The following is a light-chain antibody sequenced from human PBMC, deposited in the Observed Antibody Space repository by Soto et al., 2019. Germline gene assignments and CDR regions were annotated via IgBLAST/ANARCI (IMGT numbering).Light chain of an antibody. J-gene: IGKJ4*01. CDR2: DAS. V-gene: IGKV3-11*01. CDR1: QSVSSY. CDR3: QQRSNWPLT. Sequence: EIVLTQSPATLSLSPGERATLSCRASQSVSSYLAWYQQKPGQAPRQLIYDASNRATGIPARFSGSGSGTDFTLTISSLEPEDFAVYYCQQRSNWPLTFGGGTKVEIK.